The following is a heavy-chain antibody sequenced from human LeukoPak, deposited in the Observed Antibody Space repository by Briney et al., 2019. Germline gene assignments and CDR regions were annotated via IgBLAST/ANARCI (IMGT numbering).Heavy chain of an antibody. Sequence: SETLSLTCTVSGGSISSYYWSWIRQPAGKGLEWIGCIYTSGSTNYNPSLKSRVTMSVDTSKNQFSLKLSSVTAADTAVYYCARDLYYYDSSGPFDYWGQGTLVTVSS. CDR3: ARDLYYYDSSGPFDY. V-gene: IGHV4-4*07. CDR1: GGSISSYY. CDR2: IYTSGST. J-gene: IGHJ4*02. D-gene: IGHD3-22*01.